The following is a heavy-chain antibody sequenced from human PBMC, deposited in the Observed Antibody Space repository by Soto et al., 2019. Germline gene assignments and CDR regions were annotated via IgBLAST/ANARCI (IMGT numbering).Heavy chain of an antibody. CDR2: ISYDGSNK. J-gene: IGHJ4*02. D-gene: IGHD5-12*01. CDR3: AWVRWLQGSFDY. Sequence: GGSLRLSCAASGLTFSSYAMHWVRQAPGKGLEWVAVISYDGSNKYYADSVKGRFTISRDNSKNTLYLQMNSLRAEDTAVYYCAWVRWLQGSFDYWGQGTLVTVSS. CDR1: GLTFSSYA. V-gene: IGHV3-30-3*01.